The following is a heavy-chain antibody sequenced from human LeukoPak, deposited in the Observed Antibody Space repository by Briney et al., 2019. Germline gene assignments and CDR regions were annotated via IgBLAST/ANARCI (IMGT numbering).Heavy chain of an antibody. D-gene: IGHD3-10*01. Sequence: GGSLRLSCTASGFTFGDYAMSWVRQAPGKGLEWVGFIRSKAYGGTTEYAASVKGRFTISRDDSKSIAYLQMNSLKTEDTAVYYCTRVTMVRGVIRGLLNYYMDVWGKGTTVTVSS. CDR1: GFTFGDYA. V-gene: IGHV3-49*04. CDR3: TRVTMVRGVIRGLLNYYMDV. J-gene: IGHJ6*03. CDR2: IRSKAYGGTT.